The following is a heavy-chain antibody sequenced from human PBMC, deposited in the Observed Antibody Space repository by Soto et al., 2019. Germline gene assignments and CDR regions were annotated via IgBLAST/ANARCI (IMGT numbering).Heavy chain of an antibody. D-gene: IGHD6-19*01. CDR3: AKDRESEHNIGWPQGS. CDR2: ISDDGSNK. J-gene: IGHJ5*02. CDR1: GFRFSGYG. Sequence: LRLSCAASGFRFSGYGMHWVRQAPGKGLEWLAAISDDGSNKYYGDSVKGRFTISRDNSKNTLYLQINSLRAEDTAVYYCAKDRESEHNIGWPQGSWGQGTQVTFSS. V-gene: IGHV3-30*18.